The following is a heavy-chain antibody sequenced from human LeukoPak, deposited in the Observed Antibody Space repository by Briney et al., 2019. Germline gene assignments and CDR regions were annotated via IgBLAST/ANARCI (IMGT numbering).Heavy chain of an antibody. CDR1: RFSFSSFW. CDR3: ARVSDGSGYYVPDSFDT. V-gene: IGHV3-7*01. D-gene: IGHD3-22*01. Sequence: PGGSLRLSCAASRFSFSSFWMSWVRQAPGKRLTWVASIKEDGSEKYYVDSVKGRFTISRDNAKNSLYLQMTSLRAEDTAVYYCARVSDGSGYYVPDSFDTWGQGTMVTVSS. J-gene: IGHJ3*02. CDR2: IKEDGSEK.